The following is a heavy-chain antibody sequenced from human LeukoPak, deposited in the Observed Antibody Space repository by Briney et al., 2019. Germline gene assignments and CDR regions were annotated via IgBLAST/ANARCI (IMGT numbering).Heavy chain of an antibody. D-gene: IGHD1-26*01. Sequence: GASVNVSCKASGYTFTDYYIHWVRQAPGQGLEWMGWINPDSGSTSYEQKFKGRVTMTRATSISTAYIELSRLTSDDTAVYYCARVGIGSYLLYNWFDPWGQGTLVTVSS. J-gene: IGHJ5*02. V-gene: IGHV1-2*02. CDR1: GYTFTDYY. CDR3: ARVGIGSYLLYNWFDP. CDR2: INPDSGST.